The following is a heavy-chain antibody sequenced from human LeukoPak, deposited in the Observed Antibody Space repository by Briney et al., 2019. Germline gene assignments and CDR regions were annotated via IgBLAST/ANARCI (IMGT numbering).Heavy chain of an antibody. Sequence: GGSLRLSCAASGFTVSSNYMSWVRQAPGKGLEWVSVIYSGNTYYADFVKGRFTISRDNSKNTLYLQVNSLRAEDTAVYYCASSIYGDYFDYWGQGTLVTVSS. CDR1: GFTVSSNY. CDR2: IYSGNT. V-gene: IGHV3-53*01. CDR3: ASSIYGDYFDY. J-gene: IGHJ4*02. D-gene: IGHD4-17*01.